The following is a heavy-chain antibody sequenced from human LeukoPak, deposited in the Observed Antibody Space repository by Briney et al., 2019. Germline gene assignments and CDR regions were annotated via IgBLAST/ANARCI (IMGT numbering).Heavy chain of an antibody. CDR3: AKGKGGLNLAYFDL. CDR2: ISSSSSYT. CDR1: GFTFSDYY. J-gene: IGHJ4*02. D-gene: IGHD1-7*01. V-gene: IGHV3-11*05. Sequence: PGGSLRLSCAASGFTFSDYYMSWIRQAPGKGLEWVSYISSSSSYTNYADSVKGRFTISRDNAKSSLYLQMNSLRAEDTAVYYWAKGKGGLNLAYFDLWGQGTLVTVSS.